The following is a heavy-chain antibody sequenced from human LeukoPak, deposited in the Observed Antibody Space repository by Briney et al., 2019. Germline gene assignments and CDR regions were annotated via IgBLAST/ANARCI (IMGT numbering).Heavy chain of an antibody. J-gene: IGHJ4*02. Sequence: GGSLRLSCAASGFTFSHYAIHWVRQAPGKGLGWVAVISYDGSNKLYADSVKGRFTLSRDNSKSTLSLQMNSLRPEDTAVYYCASGCSNYDSSGYCFEHWGQGTLVTVSS. CDR1: GFTFSHYA. V-gene: IGHV3-30-3*01. D-gene: IGHD3-22*01. CDR2: ISYDGSNK. CDR3: ASGCSNYDSSGYCFEH.